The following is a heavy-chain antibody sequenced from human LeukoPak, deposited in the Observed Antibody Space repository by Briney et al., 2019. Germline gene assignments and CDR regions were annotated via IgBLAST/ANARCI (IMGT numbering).Heavy chain of an antibody. CDR2: IKQDGSEK. D-gene: IGHD3-3*01. CDR1: GFTFSSYW. CDR3: ARENYDFWSGSIGLIDY. Sequence: PGGSLRLSCAASGFTFSSYWMNWVRQAPGKGLEWVANIKQDGSEKYYVDSVKGRFTISRDNAKNSLYLQMNSLRAEDTAVYYCARENYDFWSGSIGLIDYWGQGTLVTVSS. J-gene: IGHJ4*02. V-gene: IGHV3-7*01.